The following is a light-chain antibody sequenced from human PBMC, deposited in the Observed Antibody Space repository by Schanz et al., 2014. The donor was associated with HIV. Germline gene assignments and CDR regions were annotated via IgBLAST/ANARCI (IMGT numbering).Light chain of an antibody. CDR3: QQSYSTPHT. Sequence: DVQLTQSPSSLSASVGDRVTITCRASQSISTFLNWYQQKPGKAPKLLIHAASSLHSGVPSRFSGSGSGTDFTLTISSLQPEDFATYYCQQSYSTPHTFGQGTKLEIK. J-gene: IGKJ2*01. CDR1: QSISTF. V-gene: IGKV1-39*01. CDR2: AAS.